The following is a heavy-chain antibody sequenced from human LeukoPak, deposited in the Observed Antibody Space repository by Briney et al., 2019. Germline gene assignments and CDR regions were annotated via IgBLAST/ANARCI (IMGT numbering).Heavy chain of an antibody. D-gene: IGHD5-18*01. CDR3: ASCTDTAMVRVAFDI. Sequence: PSETLSLTCTVSGGAISNSYWNWIRQSADKGLEWIGRIYISGSPKYTPPLKSRVTISVDTSKNQFSLKLSSVTAADTAVYYCASCTDTAMVRVAFDIWGQGTMVTVSS. CDR1: GGAISNSY. J-gene: IGHJ3*02. V-gene: IGHV4-4*07. CDR2: IYISGSP.